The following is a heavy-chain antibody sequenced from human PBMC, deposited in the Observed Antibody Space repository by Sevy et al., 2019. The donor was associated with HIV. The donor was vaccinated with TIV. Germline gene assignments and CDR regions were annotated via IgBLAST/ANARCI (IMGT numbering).Heavy chain of an antibody. V-gene: IGHV3-21*01. CDR1: GFTFSNYF. Sequence: GGSLTLSCAASGFTFSNYFMNWVRHAPGKGLEWVSSISSGSSYIFYADSLKGRFTISRDNAKNSLYLHMNSLRAEDTAVYYCARGDYYGSLYYFDYWGPGTLVTVSS. CDR3: ARGDYYGSLYYFDY. CDR2: ISSGSSYI. D-gene: IGHD3-10*01. J-gene: IGHJ4*02.